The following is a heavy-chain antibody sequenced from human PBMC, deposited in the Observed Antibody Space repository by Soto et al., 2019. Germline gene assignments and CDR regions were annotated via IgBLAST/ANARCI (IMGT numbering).Heavy chain of an antibody. CDR3: SKLGIAARPGVYYGMDV. CDR2: IYYSGST. Sequence: SETLSLTCTVSGGSISSSSYYWGWIRQPPGKGLEWIGSIYYSGSTYYNPSLKSRVTISVDTTKNQFSLKLISVTAADTAVYYLSKLGIAARPGVYYGMDVWGQGTTVTVSS. CDR1: GGSISSSSYY. V-gene: IGHV4-39*01. D-gene: IGHD6-6*01. J-gene: IGHJ6*02.